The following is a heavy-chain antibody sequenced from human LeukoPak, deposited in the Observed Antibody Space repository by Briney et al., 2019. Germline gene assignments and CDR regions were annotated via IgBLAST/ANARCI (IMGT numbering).Heavy chain of an antibody. CDR1: GYSISSGYY. D-gene: IGHD1-26*01. V-gene: IGHV4-38-2*02. Sequence: SETLSLTCTVSGYSISSGYYWGWIRQPPGKGLGWIGSIYHSGSTYYNPSLKGRVTISVDTSKNQFSLKLSSVTAADTAVYYCASFPGMGATSYYYYYMDVWGKGTTVTVSS. CDR3: ASFPGMGATSYYYYYMDV. J-gene: IGHJ6*03. CDR2: IYHSGST.